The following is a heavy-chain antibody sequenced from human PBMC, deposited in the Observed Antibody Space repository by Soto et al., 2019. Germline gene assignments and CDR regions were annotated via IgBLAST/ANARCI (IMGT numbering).Heavy chain of an antibody. D-gene: IGHD3-22*01. CDR2: ISGSGGRT. CDR1: GFTFRSYA. J-gene: IGHJ6*02. V-gene: IGHV3-23*01. Sequence: EVQLLESGGGLVQPGGSLRLSCAASGFTFRSYALSWVRQAPGQGLEWVSGISGSGGRTYYADSVKGRFTISRDNSKNPLNLKMNSLRVEDTAVYYCAKGDLGTESSGYYPSYDYYGMDVWGQGTTVTVSS. CDR3: AKGDLGTESSGYYPSYDYYGMDV.